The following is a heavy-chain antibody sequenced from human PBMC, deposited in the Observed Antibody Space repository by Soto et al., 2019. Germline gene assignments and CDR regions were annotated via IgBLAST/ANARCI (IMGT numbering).Heavy chain of an antibody. CDR3: ARVSCGGADCYPEAFDV. CDR1: GGSITSGVYS. D-gene: IGHD2-21*02. CDR2: IYHSGDT. Sequence: QMQLQESGSGLVKPSQTLSLTCAVSGGSITSGVYSWSWLRQPPGKGLEWLGSIYHSGDTYYNPSLKSRLTISLDKSKIQFSLKLNSVTAADTALYYCARVSCGGADCYPEAFDVWGQGTMVTVSS. J-gene: IGHJ3*01. V-gene: IGHV4-30-2*01.